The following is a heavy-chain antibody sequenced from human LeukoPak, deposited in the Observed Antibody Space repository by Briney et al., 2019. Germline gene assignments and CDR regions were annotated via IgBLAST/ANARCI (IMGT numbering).Heavy chain of an antibody. D-gene: IGHD3-3*01. Sequence: ASVKVSCKASGYTFTSYDINWVRQATGQGLEWMGWMNPNSGNTGYAQKFQGRVTMTRNTSISTAYMELSSLRSEDTAVYYCARDPPWSGYQFLYYYYGMDVWGQGTTVTVSS. J-gene: IGHJ6*02. CDR2: MNPNSGNT. V-gene: IGHV1-8*01. CDR1: GYTFTSYD. CDR3: ARDPPWSGYQFLYYYYGMDV.